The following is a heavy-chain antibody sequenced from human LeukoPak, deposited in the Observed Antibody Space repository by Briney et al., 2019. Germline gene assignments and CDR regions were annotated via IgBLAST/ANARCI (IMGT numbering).Heavy chain of an antibody. V-gene: IGHV4-59*01. Sequence: PSETLSLTCTVSGGSISSYYWSWIRQPPGKGLEWIGYIYYSGSTNYNPSLKSRVTISVDTSENQFSLKLSSVTAADTAAYYCARVGGYSYGPFDYWGQGTLVTVSS. J-gene: IGHJ4*02. CDR1: GGSISSYY. D-gene: IGHD5-18*01. CDR3: ARVGGYSYGPFDY. CDR2: IYYSGST.